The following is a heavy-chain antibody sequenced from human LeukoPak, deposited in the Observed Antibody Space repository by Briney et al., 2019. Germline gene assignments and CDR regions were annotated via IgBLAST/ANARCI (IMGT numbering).Heavy chain of an antibody. V-gene: IGHV1-2*02. J-gene: IGHJ5*02. Sequence: EASVKVSCKASGYTFTGYYMHWVRQAPGQGLEWMGWINPNSGGTNYAQKFQGRVTMTRDTSISTAYMELSRLRSDDTAVYYCAREAVAAARSSGWFDPWGQGTLVTVSS. CDR2: INPNSGGT. CDR3: AREAVAAARSSGWFDP. CDR1: GYTFTGYY. D-gene: IGHD6-13*01.